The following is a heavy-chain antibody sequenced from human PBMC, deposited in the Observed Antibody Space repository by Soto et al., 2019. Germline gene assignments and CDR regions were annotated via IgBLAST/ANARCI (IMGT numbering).Heavy chain of an antibody. D-gene: IGHD2-15*01. CDR3: ARVEGYCSGGSCHNWFAP. Sequence: GGSLRLSCAASGFTVSSNYMSWVRQAPGKGLEWVSVIYSGGSTYYADSVKGRFTISRDNSKNTLYLQMNSLRAEDTAVYYCARVEGYCSGGSCHNWFAPWGQGTLVTVSS. CDR1: GFTVSSNY. V-gene: IGHV3-53*01. J-gene: IGHJ5*02. CDR2: IYSGGST.